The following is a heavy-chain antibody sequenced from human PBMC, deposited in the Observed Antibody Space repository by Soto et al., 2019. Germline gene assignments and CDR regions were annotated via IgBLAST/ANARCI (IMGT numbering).Heavy chain of an antibody. Sequence: SETLSLTCTDSGGSISRYYWSWIRQPPGKGLERIGYIYYSRSTNYNPSLKSRVTISVDTSKNQFSLKLNSMTAADTAVYYCARHNYGSGSTYFDYWGQGTLVTVSS. D-gene: IGHD3-10*01. CDR2: IYYSRST. J-gene: IGHJ4*02. V-gene: IGHV4-59*08. CDR1: GGSISRYY. CDR3: ARHNYGSGSTYFDY.